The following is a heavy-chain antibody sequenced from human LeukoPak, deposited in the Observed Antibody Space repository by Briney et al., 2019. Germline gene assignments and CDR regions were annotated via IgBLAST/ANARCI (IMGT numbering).Heavy chain of an antibody. D-gene: IGHD3-9*01. J-gene: IGHJ6*02. CDR1: GGSFSGYH. Sequence: PSETLSLTCAVYGGSFSGYHWGWIRQPPDKGLEWIGEINDSGSTDYNPSLKSRVTISVDASKNQFSLKLSSVTAADTAVYYCASLGDILTGYPRPCYYGMDVWGQGTTVTVSS. CDR2: INDSGST. CDR3: ASLGDILTGYPRPCYYGMDV. V-gene: IGHV4-34*01.